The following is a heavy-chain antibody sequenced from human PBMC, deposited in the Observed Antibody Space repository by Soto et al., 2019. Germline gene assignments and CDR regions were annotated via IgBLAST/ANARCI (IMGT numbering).Heavy chain of an antibody. D-gene: IGHD5-12*01. CDR3: ARPRWLQSHDAFHI. CDR2: IKQDGSEK. J-gene: IGHJ3*02. V-gene: IGHV3-7*03. CDR1: GFTFSSYW. Sequence: GGSLRLSCAASGFTFSSYWMSWVRQAPGKGLEWVANIKQDGSEKYYVDSVKGRFTISRDNAKNSLYLQMNSLRAEDTAVYYCARPRWLQSHDAFHIWGQGTMVTVSS.